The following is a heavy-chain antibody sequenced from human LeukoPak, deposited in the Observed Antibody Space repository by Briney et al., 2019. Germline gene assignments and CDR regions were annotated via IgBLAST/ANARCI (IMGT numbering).Heavy chain of an antibody. Sequence: GASVKVSCKASAYSFSSYLMHWVRQAPGQGLEWMGRIIPILGIANYAQKFQGRVTITADKSTSTAYMKLSSLRSEDTAVYYCVRDNRPLTVVVAPKNWFDPWGQGTLVTVSS. CDR3: VRDNRPLTVVVAPKNWFDP. D-gene: IGHD2-15*01. CDR1: AYSFSSYL. V-gene: IGHV1-69*04. J-gene: IGHJ5*02. CDR2: IIPILGIA.